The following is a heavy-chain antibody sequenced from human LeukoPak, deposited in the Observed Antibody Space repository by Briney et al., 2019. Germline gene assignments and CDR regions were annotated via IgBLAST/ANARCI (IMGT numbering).Heavy chain of an antibody. D-gene: IGHD4-23*01. CDR2: IHPGDSDT. CDR3: ARQDYGGNSFVDY. J-gene: IGHJ4*02. CDR1: GYSFTTYW. Sequence: GESLKISCQGSGYSFTTYWIGWVRQMPGKGLEWMGIIHPGDSDTRYSPPFQSQVTISADKSISTAYLQWSSLKASDTAIYYCARQDYGGNSFVDYWGQGTLVTVSS. V-gene: IGHV5-51*01.